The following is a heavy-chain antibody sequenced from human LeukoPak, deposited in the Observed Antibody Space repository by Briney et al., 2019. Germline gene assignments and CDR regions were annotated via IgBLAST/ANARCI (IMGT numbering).Heavy chain of an antibody. D-gene: IGHD3-10*01. Sequence: ASVKVTCKASGYTFTSYGISWVRQAPGQGLEWMGWISAYNGNTTYEQKLQGRVTMTTDTSTSTAYMELRSLRSDDTAVYYCASVWYNNGSGSLKTDYWGQGTLVTVSS. CDR2: ISAYNGNT. CDR3: ASVWYNNGSGSLKTDY. J-gene: IGHJ4*02. CDR1: GYTFTSYG. V-gene: IGHV1-18*01.